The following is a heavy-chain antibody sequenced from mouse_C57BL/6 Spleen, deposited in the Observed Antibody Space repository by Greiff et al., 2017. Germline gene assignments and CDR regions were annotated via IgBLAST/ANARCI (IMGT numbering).Heavy chain of an antibody. CDR3: ARGDYDRAWFAY. CDR2: IDPEDGET. Sequence: EVQLQQSGAELVKPGASVKLSCTASGFNIKDYYMHWVKQRPEQGLEWIGRIDPEDGETKYAPKFPGPATITADTSSNTAYLQLSSLTSEDTAVYYCARGDYDRAWFAYWGQGTLVTVSA. J-gene: IGHJ3*01. V-gene: IGHV14-2*01. CDR1: GFNIKDYY. D-gene: IGHD2-4*01.